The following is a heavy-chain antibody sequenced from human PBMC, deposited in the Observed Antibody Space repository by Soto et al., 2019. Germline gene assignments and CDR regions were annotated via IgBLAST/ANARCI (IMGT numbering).Heavy chain of an antibody. V-gene: IGHV4-31*03. CDR3: ARGSSGWSSIRLDD. J-gene: IGHJ4*02. CDR2: IYYSGSS. Sequence: PSETLSLTCTVSIGSITSVNSYWSWIRQFPGKGLEWIGYIYYSGSSYYNPSLKGRVTISEDTSKKQFSLKLNSVTAADTAVYYCARGSSGWSSIRLDDWGQGTLVTVSS. D-gene: IGHD6-19*01. CDR1: IGSITSVNSY.